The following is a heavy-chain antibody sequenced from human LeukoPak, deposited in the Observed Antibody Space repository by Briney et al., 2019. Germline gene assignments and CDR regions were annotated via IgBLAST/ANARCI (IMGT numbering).Heavy chain of an antibody. CDR3: ARHPPTVRGVTRGDY. D-gene: IGHD3-10*01. V-gene: IGHV4-34*01. CDR2: INHSGST. CDR1: GGSFSGYY. J-gene: IGHJ4*02. Sequence: PSETLSLTCAVYGGSFSGYYWSWIRQPPGKGLEWIGEINHSGSTNYNPSLKSRVTISVDTSKNQFSLKLSSVTAADTAVYYCARHPPTVRGVTRGDYWGQGTLVTVSS.